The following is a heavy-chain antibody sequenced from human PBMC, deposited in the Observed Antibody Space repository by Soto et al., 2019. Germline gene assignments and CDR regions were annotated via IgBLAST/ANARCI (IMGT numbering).Heavy chain of an antibody. CDR2: INPSGGST. D-gene: IGHD1-20*01. V-gene: IGHV1-46*01. CDR1: GYTFTSYY. CDR3: ARDNWNDHCLVDY. J-gene: IGHJ4*02. Sequence: QVQLVQSGAEVKKPGASVKVSCKASGYTFTSYYMHWVRQAPGQGLEWMGIINPSGGSTSYAQKVQGRVTMTRDTSTSTVYMELCSLRSEDTAVDYCARDNWNDHCLVDYWGQGTLVTVSS.